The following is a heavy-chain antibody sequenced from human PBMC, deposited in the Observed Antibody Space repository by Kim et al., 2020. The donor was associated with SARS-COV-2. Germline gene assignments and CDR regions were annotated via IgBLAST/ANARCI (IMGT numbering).Heavy chain of an antibody. CDR1: GGSISSSNW. CDR3: ARFGGNSSSWYNWFDP. Sequence: SETLSLTCAVSGGSISSSNWWSWVRQPPGKGLEWIGEIYHSGSTNYNPSLKSRVTISVDKSKNQFSLKLSSVTAADTAVYYCARFGGNSSSWYNWFDPWGQGTLVTVSS. J-gene: IGHJ5*02. V-gene: IGHV4-4*02. CDR2: IYHSGST. D-gene: IGHD6-13*01.